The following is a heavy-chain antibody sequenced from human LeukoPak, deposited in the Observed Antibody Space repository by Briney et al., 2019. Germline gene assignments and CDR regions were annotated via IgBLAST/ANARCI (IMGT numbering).Heavy chain of an antibody. CDR3: ARSRTGREMATIGYFDY. Sequence: SETLSLTCTVSGGSISSYYWSWIRQPPGKGLEWIGYIYYSGSTNYNPSLKSRVTISVDTSKNQFSLKLSSVIAADTAVYYCARSRTGREMATIGYFDYWGQGTLVTVSS. J-gene: IGHJ4*02. CDR2: IYYSGST. CDR1: GGSISSYY. V-gene: IGHV4-59*01. D-gene: IGHD5-24*01.